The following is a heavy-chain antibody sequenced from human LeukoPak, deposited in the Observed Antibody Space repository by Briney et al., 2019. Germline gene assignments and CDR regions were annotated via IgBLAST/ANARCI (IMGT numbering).Heavy chain of an antibody. Sequence: NPGGSLRLSCAASGFTFSSYSMNWVRQAPGKGLEWVSSISSSSSYIYYADSVKGRFTISRDNAKNSLYLQMNGLRAEDTAVYYCARVIAAAGYFDYWGQGTLVTVSS. CDR3: ARVIAAAGYFDY. D-gene: IGHD6-13*01. CDR1: GFTFSSYS. J-gene: IGHJ4*02. CDR2: ISSSSSYI. V-gene: IGHV3-21*01.